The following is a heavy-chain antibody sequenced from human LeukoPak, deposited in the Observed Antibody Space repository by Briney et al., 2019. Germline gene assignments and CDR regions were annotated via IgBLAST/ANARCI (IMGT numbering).Heavy chain of an antibody. J-gene: IGHJ5*02. CDR2: ISAYNGNT. V-gene: IGHV1-18*01. CDR1: GYTFTSYG. D-gene: IGHD1-7*01. CDR3: AGGPNGYNWNYGWFDP. Sequence: ASVKVSCKASGYTFTSYGISWVRQAPGQGLEWMGWISAYNGNTNYAQKLQGRVTMTTDTSTSTAYMELRSLRSDDTAVYYCAGGPNGYNWNYGWFDPWGQGTLVTVSS.